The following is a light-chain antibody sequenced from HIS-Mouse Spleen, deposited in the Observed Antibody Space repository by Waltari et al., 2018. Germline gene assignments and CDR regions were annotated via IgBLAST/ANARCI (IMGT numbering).Light chain of an antibody. V-gene: IGLV6-57*04. CDR3: QSYDSSNQV. CDR2: ADN. Sequence: NFMLTQPHSVSESPGKTVTISCTRSSGSIASNYVQWYQQRPGSDPTTGIYADNQRPSGVPDRVSGSIDSSSNSASLTISGLKTEDEADYYCQSYDSSNQVFGGGTKLTVL. CDR1: SGSIASNY. J-gene: IGLJ3*02.